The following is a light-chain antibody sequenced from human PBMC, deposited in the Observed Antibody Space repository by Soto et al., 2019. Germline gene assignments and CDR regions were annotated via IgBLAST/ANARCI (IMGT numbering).Light chain of an antibody. J-gene: IGKJ5*01. Sequence: IVITQSPDSLAVSFGERSTINCNSSRSLLYSFNNKNYLAWYQQRPGQPPKLFISWASTRESGVPDRFSGSGSGTDFTLTISGLQVEDVALYYCQQYYSSPVTFGQGTRLEI. V-gene: IGKV4-1*01. CDR2: WAS. CDR3: QQYYSSPVT. CDR1: RSLLYSFNNKNY.